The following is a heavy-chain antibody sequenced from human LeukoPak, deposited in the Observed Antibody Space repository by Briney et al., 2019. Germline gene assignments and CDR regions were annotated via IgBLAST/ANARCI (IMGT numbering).Heavy chain of an antibody. J-gene: IGHJ3*01. CDR2: ISGNGAT. Sequence: GGSLRLSCAASGFTFSDHFMTWIRQAPGKGLEWISYISGNGATYYADSVKGRFTISRDSAQNSLWLQMNSLRAEDTAVYYCARDPMYNGGNSGAFDFWGQGTLVTVSS. D-gene: IGHD4-23*01. V-gene: IGHV3-11*01. CDR3: ARDPMYNGGNSGAFDF. CDR1: GFTFSDHF.